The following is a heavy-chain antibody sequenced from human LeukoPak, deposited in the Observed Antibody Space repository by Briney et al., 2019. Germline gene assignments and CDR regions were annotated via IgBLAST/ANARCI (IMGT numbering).Heavy chain of an antibody. V-gene: IGHV3-30*03. CDR2: ISYDGSNK. Sequence: GGSLRLSCAASGFTFSSYGMHWVRQAPGKGLEWVAVISYDGSNKYYADSVKGRFTISRDNSKNTLYLQMNSLRAEDTAVYYCARDPDCSSTSCYSGGDYWGQGTLVAVSS. J-gene: IGHJ4*02. CDR3: ARDPDCSSTSCYSGGDY. D-gene: IGHD2-2*01. CDR1: GFTFSSYG.